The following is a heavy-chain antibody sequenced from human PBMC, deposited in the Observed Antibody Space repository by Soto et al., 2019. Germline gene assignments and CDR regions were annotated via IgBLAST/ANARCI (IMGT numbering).Heavy chain of an antibody. CDR2: IWYDGSNK. V-gene: IGHV3-33*01. CDR3: ARDRGYFDY. CDR1: GFTFISYG. J-gene: IGHJ4*02. Sequence: GGSLRLSCASSGFTFISYGMHWVRQAPGKGLEWVAVIWYDGSNKYYADSVKGRFTISRDNSKNTLYLQMNSLRAEDTAVYYCARDRGYFDYWGQGTLVTVSS. D-gene: IGHD3-10*01.